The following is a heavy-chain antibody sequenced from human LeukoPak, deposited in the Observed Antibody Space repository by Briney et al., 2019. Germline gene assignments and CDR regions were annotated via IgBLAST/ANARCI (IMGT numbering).Heavy chain of an antibody. J-gene: IGHJ4*02. V-gene: IGHV3-30*02. CDR3: ARDRPESGYDNDY. CDR1: GFTFSTYG. D-gene: IGHD5-12*01. Sequence: GGSLRLSCAASGFTFSTYGMHWVRQAPGRGLEWVAFIRYDGSIKYYADSVKGRFTISRHNSRNTLYLQMNSLRAEDTAVYYCARDRPESGYDNDYWGQGTLVTVSS. CDR2: IRYDGSIK.